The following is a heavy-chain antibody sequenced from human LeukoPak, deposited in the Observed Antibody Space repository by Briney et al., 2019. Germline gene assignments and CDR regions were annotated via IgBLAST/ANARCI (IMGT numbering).Heavy chain of an antibody. Sequence: GASVKVSYKASGYTFTGYYMHWVRQAPGQGLEWMGWINPNSGGTNYAQKFQGRVTMTRDTSISTAYMELSRLRSDDTAVYYCARVVGYYGSGSYYNYPDYWGQGTLVTVSS. CDR2: INPNSGGT. J-gene: IGHJ4*02. D-gene: IGHD3-10*01. CDR3: ARVVGYYGSGSYYNYPDY. CDR1: GYTFTGYY. V-gene: IGHV1-2*02.